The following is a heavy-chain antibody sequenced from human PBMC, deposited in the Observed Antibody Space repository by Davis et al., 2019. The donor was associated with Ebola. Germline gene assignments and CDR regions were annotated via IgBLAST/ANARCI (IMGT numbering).Heavy chain of an antibody. V-gene: IGHV3-33*01. CDR1: GFTFSSYG. D-gene: IGHD3-22*01. CDR2: IWYDGSNK. Sequence: GESLKISCAASGFTFSSYGMHWVRQAPGKGLEWVAVIWYDGSNKYYADSVKGRFTISRDNSKNTLYLQMNSLRAEDTAVYYCARATLNYYDSSGQGYWGQGTLVTVSS. CDR3: ARATLNYYDSSGQGY. J-gene: IGHJ4*02.